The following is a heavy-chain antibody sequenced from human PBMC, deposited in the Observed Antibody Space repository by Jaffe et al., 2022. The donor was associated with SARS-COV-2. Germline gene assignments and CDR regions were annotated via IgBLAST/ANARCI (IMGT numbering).Heavy chain of an antibody. CDR2: ISSTSSDI. D-gene: IGHD4-17*01. V-gene: IGHV3-21*01. CDR1: GFTFSSYT. J-gene: IGHJ5*02. Sequence: EVQLVESGGGLVKPGGSLRLSCAASGFTFSSYTFKWVRQTPDKGLEWVSSISSTSSDIYYADLVKGRFTISRDNAKNSLYLQMNSLRAEDTAVYYCARGDDYGDFGLDLWGQGTLVTVST. CDR3: ARGDDYGDFGLDL.